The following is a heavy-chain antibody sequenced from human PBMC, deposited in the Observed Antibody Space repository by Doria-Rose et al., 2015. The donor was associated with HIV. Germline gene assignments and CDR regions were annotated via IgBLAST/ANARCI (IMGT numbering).Heavy chain of an antibody. CDR3: ARIKSSRWYHKYYFDF. V-gene: IGHV2-26*01. Sequence: QESGPVLVKPTETLTLTCTVSGVSLSSPGMGVSWIRQPPGKALEWLANIFSEDERSYKTSLKSRLTISRGTSKSQVVLTMTDRDPVDTATYYCARIKSSRWYHKYYFDFWGQGTLVIVSA. D-gene: IGHD6-13*01. CDR1: GVSLSSPGMG. J-gene: IGHJ4*02. CDR2: IFSEDER.